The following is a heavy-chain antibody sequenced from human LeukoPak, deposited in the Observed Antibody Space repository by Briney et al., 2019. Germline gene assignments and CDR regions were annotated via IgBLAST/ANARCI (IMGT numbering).Heavy chain of an antibody. CDR1: GFTVSSNY. V-gene: IGHV3-7*01. CDR3: ASAYPLEWLSHDAFDI. Sequence: GGALRLSRAASGFTVSSNYMSSVRQAPGKGLEWVANINQDGSEKYYVDSVRGRFTIARDNDKNSLYLQMNSLRAEDAAVYYCASAYPLEWLSHDAFDIWGQGTMVTVSS. J-gene: IGHJ3*02. CDR2: INQDGSEK. D-gene: IGHD3-3*01.